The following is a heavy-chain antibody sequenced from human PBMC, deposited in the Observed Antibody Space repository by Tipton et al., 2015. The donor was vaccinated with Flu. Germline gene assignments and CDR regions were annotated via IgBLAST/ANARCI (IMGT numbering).Heavy chain of an antibody. D-gene: IGHD2-15*01. CDR2: IYHNGNT. CDR3: ARGRYCSSGTCDAFDI. V-gene: IGHV4-30-2*01. J-gene: IGHJ3*02. Sequence: TLSLTCSVSGDSIGSPYFWGWIRQPPGKGLEWIGYIYHNGNTYYTPSLKSRVTISVDRSKNQVSLKLSSVTAADSAVYYCARGRYCSSGTCDAFDIWGQGTMVTVS. CDR1: GDSIGSPYF.